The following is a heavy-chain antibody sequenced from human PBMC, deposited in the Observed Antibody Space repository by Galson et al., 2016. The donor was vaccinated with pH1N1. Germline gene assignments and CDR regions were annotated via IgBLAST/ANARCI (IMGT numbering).Heavy chain of an antibody. J-gene: IGHJ4*02. CDR3: SGSNWPLDY. V-gene: IGHV3-49*04. CDR1: GFTFGDYS. CDR2: ISSNSYGGTT. D-gene: IGHD1-1*01. Sequence: SLRLSCAASGFTFGDYSLNWVRQAPGKGLEWVGFISSNSYGGTTGYAASVKDRFTISRDDSKSIANLQMNSLKTEDTAVYYCSGSNWPLDYWGQGTLVTVSS.